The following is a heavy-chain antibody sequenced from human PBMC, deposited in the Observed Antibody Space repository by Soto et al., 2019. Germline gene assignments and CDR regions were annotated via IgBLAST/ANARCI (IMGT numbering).Heavy chain of an antibody. V-gene: IGHV3-7*03. J-gene: IGHJ6*02. CDR1: RFTLSTYY. CDR2: INQDGSAK. Sequence: EMQLVESGGGLVQPGGSLRLSCAASRFTLSTYYMTWVRQAPGKGLEWVAHINQDGSAKYYVDSVKDRFTISRDNAKNSVYLHMNSLRAEDTAVYRCTRWNYAMDVWGQGTTVTVS. CDR3: TRWNYAMDV.